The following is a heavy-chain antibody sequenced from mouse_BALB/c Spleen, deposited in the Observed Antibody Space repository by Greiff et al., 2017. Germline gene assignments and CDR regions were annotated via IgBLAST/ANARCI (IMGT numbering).Heavy chain of an antibody. CDR3: ARNYYFDY. J-gene: IGHJ2*01. CDR2: FHPYNDDT. V-gene: IGHV1-47*01. Sequence: VQLQQSGAELVKPGASVKMSCKAFGYTFTTYPIEWMKQNHGKSLEWIGNFHPYNDDTKYNEKFKGKATLTADKSSNTAYMQLSSLTSEDSAVYFCARNYYFDYWGQGTTLTVSS. CDR1: GYTFTTYP.